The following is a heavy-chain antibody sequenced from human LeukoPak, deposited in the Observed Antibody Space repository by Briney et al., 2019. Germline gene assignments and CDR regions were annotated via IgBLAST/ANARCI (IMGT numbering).Heavy chain of an antibody. V-gene: IGHV3-21*01. CDR2: ISSSSSYI. D-gene: IGHD2-15*01. CDR3: AREDCSGGSCYGY. CDR1: GFTFSSYS. J-gene: IGHJ4*02. Sequence: PGGSLRLSCAASGFTFSSYSMNWVRQAPGKGLEWVSSISSSSSYIYYADSVKGRFTISRDNAKNSLYLQMNSLRAEDTAVYYCAREDCSGGSCYGYRGQGTLVTVSS.